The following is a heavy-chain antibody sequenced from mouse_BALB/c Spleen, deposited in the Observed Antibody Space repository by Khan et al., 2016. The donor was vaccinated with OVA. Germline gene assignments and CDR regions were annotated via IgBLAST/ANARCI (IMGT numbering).Heavy chain of an antibody. CDR1: GFTFSTYG. Sequence: EVQLVESGGDLVEPGGSLKLSCAASGFTFSTYGMSWVRQTPDKRLEWVATISTGGHYTYYPDSVRGRFTISRDNAKKTLYLQMTSLKSEDTAMFYCARLAYYYDSEGFAYWGQVTLVTVSA. CDR2: ISTGGHYT. V-gene: IGHV5-6*01. J-gene: IGHJ3*01. D-gene: IGHD1-1*01. CDR3: ARLAYYYDSEGFAY.